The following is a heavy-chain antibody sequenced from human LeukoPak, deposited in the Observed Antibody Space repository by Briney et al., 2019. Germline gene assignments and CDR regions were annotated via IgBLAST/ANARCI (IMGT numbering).Heavy chain of an antibody. V-gene: IGHV6-1*01. J-gene: IGHJ3*02. CDR2: TYYRSKWYN. D-gene: IGHD1-14*01. CDR1: GDSVSNNSAT. Sequence: SQTLSPTCAISGDSVSNNSATWNWIRQSPSRGLEWLGRTYYRSKWYNDSTVSVRSRITINPDTSKNQISLQLNSVTPEDTAVYYCARRYSHGFDIWGQGTMVIVSS. CDR3: ARRYSHGFDI.